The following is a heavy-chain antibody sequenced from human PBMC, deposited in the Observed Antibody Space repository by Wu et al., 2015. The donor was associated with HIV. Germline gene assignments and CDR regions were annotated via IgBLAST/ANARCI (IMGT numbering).Heavy chain of an antibody. J-gene: IGHJ4*02. D-gene: IGHD3-22*01. CDR2: INPNSSDT. Sequence: QAQLVQSGAEVKKPGASVKVSCKASGYTFTSYTISWVRQAPGQGLEWLGWINPNSSDTDYGQKFQGRVTLTRDTAAKTAYMELNSLTSDDTAMYYCERDYYDSRGSVVREDLWGQGTLIIVSS. V-gene: IGHV1-2*02. CDR1: GYTFTSYT. CDR3: ERDYYDSRGSVVREDL.